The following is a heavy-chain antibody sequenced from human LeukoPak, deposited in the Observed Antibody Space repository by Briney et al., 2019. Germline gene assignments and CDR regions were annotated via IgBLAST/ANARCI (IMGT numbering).Heavy chain of an antibody. D-gene: IGHD6-19*01. Sequence: GGSLRLSCAASGFTFSSYGMHWVRQTPGKGLAGVALISFDGSIEYYVDSVKGRFTISRDNSKNTLFLQMNSLRPEDTAVYYCAKDSDIAVAGSDDALDVWGQGTMVTVSS. J-gene: IGHJ3*01. V-gene: IGHV3-30*18. CDR2: ISFDGSIE. CDR1: GFTFSSYG. CDR3: AKDSDIAVAGSDDALDV.